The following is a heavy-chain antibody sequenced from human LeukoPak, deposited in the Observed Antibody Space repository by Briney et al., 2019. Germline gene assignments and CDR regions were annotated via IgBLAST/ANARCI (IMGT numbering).Heavy chain of an antibody. CDR2: INPNTGGS. V-gene: IGHV1-2*02. D-gene: IGHD4-17*01. CDR3: ARRSTVNSRDWSDP. Sequence: ASVKVSCKASGYTFTDFYIHWVRQAPGQGLEWVGWINPNTGGSNYEQKFQGRIILTRDTSISTAYMELSRLRFDDTALYYCARRSTVNSRDWSDPWGQGTLVTVSS. CDR1: GYTFTDFY. J-gene: IGHJ5*02.